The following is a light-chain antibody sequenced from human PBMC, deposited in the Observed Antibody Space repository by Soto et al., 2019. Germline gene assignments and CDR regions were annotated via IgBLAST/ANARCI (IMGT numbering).Light chain of an antibody. CDR2: GAT. CDR1: QGISNY. Sequence: IQLNQSPSSLSASVGDRVTITCRASQGISNYLAWYQQKPGKTPRLLIYGATTLQSGVPSRFSGSGSGTDFALTISSLQPEDFATYYCQQLKSYVTFGQGTRLEIK. V-gene: IGKV1-9*01. CDR3: QQLKSYVT. J-gene: IGKJ5*01.